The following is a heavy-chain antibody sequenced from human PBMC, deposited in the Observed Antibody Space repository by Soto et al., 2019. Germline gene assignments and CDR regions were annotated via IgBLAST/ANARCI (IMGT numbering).Heavy chain of an antibody. V-gene: IGHV3-30*18. Sequence: PGGSLRLSCAASGFTFSSYGMHWVRQAPGKGLEWVAIISYDGINKYYANSVKGRFTISRDNSKNTLYLQMNSLRAEDTVVYFCAKSMYNWNDGFFDYWGQGTLVTVSS. CDR3: AKSMYNWNDGFFDY. CDR2: ISYDGINK. D-gene: IGHD1-1*01. CDR1: GFTFSSYG. J-gene: IGHJ4*02.